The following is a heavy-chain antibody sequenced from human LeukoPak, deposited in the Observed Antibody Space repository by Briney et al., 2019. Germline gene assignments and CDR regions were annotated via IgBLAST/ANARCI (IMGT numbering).Heavy chain of an antibody. CDR1: GGSFSGYY. V-gene: IGHV4-34*01. CDR3: GKITMVRGVIL. Sequence: SETLSLTCAVYGGSFSGYYWSWIRQPPGKGLEWIGEINHSGSTNYNPSLKSRVTTSIDTSKNQFSLKLSSVTAADTAVYYYGKITMVRGVILWGQGTLVTVSS. J-gene: IGHJ4*02. CDR2: INHSGST. D-gene: IGHD3-10*01.